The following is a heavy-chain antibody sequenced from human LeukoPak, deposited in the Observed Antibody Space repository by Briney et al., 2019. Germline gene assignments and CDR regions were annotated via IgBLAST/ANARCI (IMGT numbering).Heavy chain of an antibody. Sequence: PSETLSLTCTVSGGSISSYYWSWIRQPPGKGLEWIGYIYYSGTTNYNPSLKSRVTISVDTSKNQFSLRLSSVTAADTAVYYCARGGSLRGYVDYWGQGTLVTVSS. CDR1: GGSISSYY. CDR3: ARGGSLRGYVDY. CDR2: IYYSGTT. D-gene: IGHD5-12*01. J-gene: IGHJ4*02. V-gene: IGHV4-59*01.